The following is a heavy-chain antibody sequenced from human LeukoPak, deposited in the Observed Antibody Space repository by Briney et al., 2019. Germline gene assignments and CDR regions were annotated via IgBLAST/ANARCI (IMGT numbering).Heavy chain of an antibody. J-gene: IGHJ4*02. Sequence: SETLSLTCAVYGGSFSGYYWSWIRLPPGKGLEWIGEINHSGSTNYNPSLKSRVTISVDTSKNQFSLKLSSVTAADTAVYYCASLMTTVTTSGDYWGQGTLVTVSS. CDR1: GGSFSGYY. D-gene: IGHD4-17*01. CDR2: INHSGST. V-gene: IGHV4-34*01. CDR3: ASLMTTVTTSGDY.